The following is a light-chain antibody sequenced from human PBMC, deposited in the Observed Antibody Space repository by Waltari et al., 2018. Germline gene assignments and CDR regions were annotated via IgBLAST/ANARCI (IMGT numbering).Light chain of an antibody. CDR2: RAS. V-gene: IGKV3-15*01. Sequence: ETLMTQSPATLSVSPGERVTLSCRASQSVTTNLAWYQQKPGQAPRLLIDRASTRATGVPARFSGGGSGTEFTLTINALQSEDFAVYYCHQYNNWPPNTFGQGTLLEIK. CDR3: HQYNNWPPNT. J-gene: IGKJ2*01. CDR1: QSVTTN.